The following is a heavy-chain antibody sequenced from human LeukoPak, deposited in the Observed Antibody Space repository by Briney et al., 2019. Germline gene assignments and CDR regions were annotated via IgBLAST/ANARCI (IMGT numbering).Heavy chain of an antibody. V-gene: IGHV1-69*05. CDR3: AREIGPIQLHLWGSAFDY. J-gene: IGHJ4*02. Sequence: GASVKVSCKASGGTFSSYAISWVRQAPGQGLEWMGGIIPIFGTANYAQKFQGRVTMTRDTSTSTVYMKLSSLRSEDTAVYYCAREIGPIQLHLWGSAFDYWGQGTLVTVSS. D-gene: IGHD5-18*01. CDR2: IIPIFGTA. CDR1: GGTFSSYA.